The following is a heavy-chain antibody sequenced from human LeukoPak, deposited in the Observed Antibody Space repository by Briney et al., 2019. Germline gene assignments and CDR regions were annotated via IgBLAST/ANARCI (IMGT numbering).Heavy chain of an antibody. V-gene: IGHV4-38-2*01. CDR1: GYSISSGYY. D-gene: IGHD5-18*01. J-gene: IGHJ4*02. Sequence: SETLSLTCAVYGYSISSGYYWGWIRQPPGQGLEWIGTISHSGSAYYNPSLKRRVTISLDTSKNQFSLRLSSVTAADTAVYYCARHPIGTAMVSYFDYWGQGTLVTVSS. CDR3: ARHPIGTAMVSYFDY. CDR2: ISHSGSA.